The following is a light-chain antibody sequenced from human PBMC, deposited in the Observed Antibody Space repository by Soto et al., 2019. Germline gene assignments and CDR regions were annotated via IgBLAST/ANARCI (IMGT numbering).Light chain of an antibody. J-gene: IGKJ1*01. CDR3: QQYNSYWT. Sequence: EIVLTQSPVTLSLSPGERATLSCRASQSVSSYLAWYQQKPGQAPRLLIYDASNRATGIPARFSGSGSGTDFTLTISRLEPEDFAVYYCQQYNSYWTFGQGTKVDIK. CDR2: DAS. V-gene: IGKV3-11*01. CDR1: QSVSSY.